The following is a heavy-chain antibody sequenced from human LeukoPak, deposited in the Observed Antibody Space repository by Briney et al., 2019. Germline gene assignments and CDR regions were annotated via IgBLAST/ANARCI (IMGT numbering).Heavy chain of an antibody. J-gene: IGHJ4*02. CDR1: GYSISSGYY. Sequence: PSETLSLTCTVSGYSISSGYYWGWIRQPPGKGLEWIGSIYHSGSTYYNPSLKSRVTISADTSKNQFSLKLYSVTAADTAVYYCATRKLGNDYWGQGTLVTVSS. V-gene: IGHV4-38-2*02. CDR2: IYHSGST. CDR3: ATRKLGNDY. D-gene: IGHD7-27*01.